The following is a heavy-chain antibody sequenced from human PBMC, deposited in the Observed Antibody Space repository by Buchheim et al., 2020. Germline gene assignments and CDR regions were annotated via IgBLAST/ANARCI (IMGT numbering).Heavy chain of an antibody. D-gene: IGHD1-26*01. CDR1: GLPLSSNH. J-gene: IGHJ4*02. CDR3: TREAPGTHYFDY. CDR2: LYSEGTT. Sequence: EVQLVESGGGLVKPGGSLRQSCAVSGLPLSSNHINWVRQAPGEGLEWDSVLYSEGTTYYGDSVKGRITISRDMSKNIVYLQMSSLRVGDTAVNYCTREAPGTHYFDYWGQGTL. V-gene: IGHV3-66*01.